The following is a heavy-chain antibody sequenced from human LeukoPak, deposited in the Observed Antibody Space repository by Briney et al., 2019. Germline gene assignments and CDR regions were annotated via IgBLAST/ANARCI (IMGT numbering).Heavy chain of an antibody. CDR2: IYYSGST. Sequence: SETLSLTCTVSGGSISSYYWSWIRQPPGKGLEWLGYIYYSGSTTYNPSLKGRVTISVDTSKNQFSLKLSSVTAADTAVYYCARPLNYDSSGYGAFDIWGQGTMVTVSS. D-gene: IGHD3-22*01. CDR1: GGSISSYY. J-gene: IGHJ3*02. V-gene: IGHV4-59*01. CDR3: ARPLNYDSSGYGAFDI.